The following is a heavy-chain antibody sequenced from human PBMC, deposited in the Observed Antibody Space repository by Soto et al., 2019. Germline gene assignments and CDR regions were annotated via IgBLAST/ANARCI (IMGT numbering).Heavy chain of an antibody. CDR1: GYTFTSYG. Sequence: ASVKVSCKASGYTFTSYGISWVRQAPGQGLEWMGWISAHNGNTKYAQKVQGRVTMTTDTSTSSASMELRSLRSDDTAVYYCARAWFGDFVYYFDYWGQGTLVTVSS. CDR3: ARAWFGDFVYYFDY. V-gene: IGHV1-18*01. D-gene: IGHD3-10*01. CDR2: ISAHNGNT. J-gene: IGHJ4*02.